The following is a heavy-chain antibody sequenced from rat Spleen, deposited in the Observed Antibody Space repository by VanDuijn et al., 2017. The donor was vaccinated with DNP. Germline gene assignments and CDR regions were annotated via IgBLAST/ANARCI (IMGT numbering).Heavy chain of an antibody. CDR1: GFIFSNYW. CDR3: ARLELLAWYFDF. CDR2: ISSDGSDT. Sequence: EVQLVESGGGPVQPGRSLKVSCVASGFIFSNYWMTWIRQAPKKGLEWVTTISSDGSDTYYRDSVKGRFTISRDNAKNTQYLQMDNLRSEDTATYYCARLELLAWYFDFWGPGTMVTVSS. V-gene: IGHV5-29*01. J-gene: IGHJ1*01. D-gene: IGHD1-2*01.